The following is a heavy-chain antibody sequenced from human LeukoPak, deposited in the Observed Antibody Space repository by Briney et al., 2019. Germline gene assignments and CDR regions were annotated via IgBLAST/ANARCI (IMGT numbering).Heavy chain of an antibody. Sequence: GGSLRLSCAASGFTFSNYAMSRVRQAPGKGLERVSGIIGSGVGTFYADSVKGRFTISRDNSKNTLYLQINSLRAEDTAVYYCAKDRQGVTTVTDYYYYMDVWGKGTTVTVSS. CDR2: IIGSGVGT. V-gene: IGHV3-23*01. CDR3: AKDRQGVTTVTDYYYYMDV. D-gene: IGHD4-17*01. CDR1: GFTFSNYA. J-gene: IGHJ6*03.